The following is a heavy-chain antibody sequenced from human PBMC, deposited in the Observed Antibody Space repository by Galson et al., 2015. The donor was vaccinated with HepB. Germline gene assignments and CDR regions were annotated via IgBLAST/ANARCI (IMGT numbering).Heavy chain of an antibody. J-gene: IGHJ4*02. CDR2: ISYDGSNK. V-gene: IGHV3-30-3*01. D-gene: IGHD3-22*01. Sequence: SLRLSCAASGFTFSRYAMHWVRQAPGKGLEWVAVISYDGSNKYYADSVKGRFTISRDNSKNTLYLQMNSLRPEDTAEYYCARVYNDSSGYCCGYFDYWGQGTQVIVSS. CDR3: ARVYNDSSGYCCGYFDY. CDR1: GFTFSRYA.